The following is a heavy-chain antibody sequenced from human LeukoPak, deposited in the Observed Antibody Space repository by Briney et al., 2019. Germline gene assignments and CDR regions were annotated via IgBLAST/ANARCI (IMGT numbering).Heavy chain of an antibody. CDR2: IYSGGST. Sequence: PGGSLRLSCAAPGFTVSSNYMSWVRQAPGKGLEWVSVIYSGGSTYYADSVKGRFTISRHNSKNTLYLQMNSLRAEDTAVYYCARALSDIWSGYSFYGMDVWGQGTTVTVSS. V-gene: IGHV3-53*04. CDR1: GFTVSSNY. J-gene: IGHJ6*02. D-gene: IGHD3-3*01. CDR3: ARALSDIWSGYSFYGMDV.